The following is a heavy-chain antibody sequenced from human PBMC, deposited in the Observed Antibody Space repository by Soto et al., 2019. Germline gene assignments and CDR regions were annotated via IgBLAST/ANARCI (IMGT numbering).Heavy chain of an antibody. Sequence: GGSLRLSCAVSGFTFSMYSMSLVLQSPGKGLEWVAKIPQEGVDGHYADSVKGRFTISRDNGKNSLYLQLNNLRAEDTAVYYCARDHLILPAHDFFYGSDVWGRGATVTVSS. J-gene: IGHJ6*02. CDR1: GFTFSMYS. D-gene: IGHD2-21*02. CDR2: IPQEGVDG. V-gene: IGHV3-7*03. CDR3: ARDHLILPAHDFFYGSDV.